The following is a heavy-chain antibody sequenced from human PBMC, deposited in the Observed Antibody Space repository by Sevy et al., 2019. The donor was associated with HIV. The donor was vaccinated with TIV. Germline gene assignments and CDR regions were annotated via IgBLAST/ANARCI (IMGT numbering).Heavy chain of an antibody. CDR2: ISSSSRYI. V-gene: IGHV3-21*01. CDR1: GFTFSNYN. J-gene: IGHJ6*02. Sequence: GGSLRLSCAASGFTFSNYNMNWVRQAPGKGLEWVSSISSSSRYIYYVDSMKGRFTISRDNAKNSLYLQMNSLRAEDTAVYYCARVVAYCSGGSCFPGYYYGMDVWGQGTTVTVSS. CDR3: ARVVAYCSGGSCFPGYYYGMDV. D-gene: IGHD2-15*01.